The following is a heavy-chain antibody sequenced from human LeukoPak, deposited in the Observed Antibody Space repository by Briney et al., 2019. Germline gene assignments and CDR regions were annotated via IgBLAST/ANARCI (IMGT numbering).Heavy chain of an antibody. Sequence: AASVKVSCKASGYTFTGYYMHWVRQAPGQGLEWMGWINPNSGGTNYAQKFQGRVTMTRDTSISTAYMELSRLRSDDTAVYYCARERIAVDYGMDVWGQGTTVTVSS. V-gene: IGHV1-2*02. CDR1: GYTFTGYY. CDR3: ARERIAVDYGMDV. D-gene: IGHD6-19*01. J-gene: IGHJ6*02. CDR2: INPNSGGT.